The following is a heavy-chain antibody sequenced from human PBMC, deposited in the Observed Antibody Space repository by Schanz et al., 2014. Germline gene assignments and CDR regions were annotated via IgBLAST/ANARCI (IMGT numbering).Heavy chain of an antibody. V-gene: IGHV3-53*01. CDR3: AKDPHRDYGGKPQTFDI. Sequence: EVQLVESGGGLIQPGGSLRLSCAVSGFTVNTNYMSWVRQAPGKGLEWISSMYINSGSTQYADSVKGRFTISRDNAKNSVFLQMNGLRDEDTAVYYCAKDPHRDYGGKPQTFDIWGQGTMVTVSS. CDR2: MYINSGST. J-gene: IGHJ3*02. D-gene: IGHD4-17*01. CDR1: GFTVNTNY.